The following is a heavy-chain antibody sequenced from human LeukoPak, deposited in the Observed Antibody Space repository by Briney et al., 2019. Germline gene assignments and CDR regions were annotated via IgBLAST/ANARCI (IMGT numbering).Heavy chain of an antibody. D-gene: IGHD2-8*02. V-gene: IGHV4-39*01. Sequence: SETLSLTCTVTGGSISTRNHYWGWLRQPPGKGLEWIGSIGYTGTTNSNPSIKSRVTLSVDTSKNQVSLTLSSVTAADTAVYFCARRMGSGATYPRTFDYWGQGTLVTVSS. CDR1: GGSISTRNHY. CDR3: ARRMGSGATYPRTFDY. J-gene: IGHJ4*02. CDR2: IGYTGTT.